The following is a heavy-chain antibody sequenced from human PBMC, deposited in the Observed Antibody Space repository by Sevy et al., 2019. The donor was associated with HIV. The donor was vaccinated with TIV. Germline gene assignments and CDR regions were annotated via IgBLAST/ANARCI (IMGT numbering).Heavy chain of an antibody. CDR1: GGSFSGYY. CDR3: ARVGYYDSSGHLGDY. D-gene: IGHD3-22*01. Sequence: SKTLSLACAVYGGSFSGYYWSWIRQPPGKGLEWIGEINHSGSTNYNPSLKSRVTISVDTSKNQFSLKLSSVTAADTAVYYCARVGYYDSSGHLGDYWGQGTLVTVSS. J-gene: IGHJ4*02. CDR2: INHSGST. V-gene: IGHV4-34*01.